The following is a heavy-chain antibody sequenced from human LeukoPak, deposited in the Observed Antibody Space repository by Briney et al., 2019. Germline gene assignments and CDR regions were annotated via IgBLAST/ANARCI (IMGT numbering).Heavy chain of an antibody. CDR2: IWYVGFNK. D-gene: IGHD3-22*01. Sequence: PGGSLRLSCAASGFTVSSNYMSWVRQAPGKGLEWVAVIWYVGFNKFYGDSVKGRITISRDNSKNTVYLEMNSLRAEDTAVYYCARDSGGYGAEFCQHWGQGTLVTVSS. CDR1: GFTVSSNY. J-gene: IGHJ1*01. V-gene: IGHV3-33*08. CDR3: ARDSGGYGAEFCQH.